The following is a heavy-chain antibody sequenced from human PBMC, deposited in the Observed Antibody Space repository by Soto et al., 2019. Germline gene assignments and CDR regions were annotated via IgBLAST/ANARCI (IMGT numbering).Heavy chain of an antibody. V-gene: IGHV3-66*01. CDR1: GFTVSSKY. CDR3: XXXXXXXXXXXXXXXXLDV. J-gene: IGHJ6*04. CDR2: IQSGGPT. Sequence: EVHLVESGGGLVQPGGSLRLSCAASGFTVSSKYMSWVRQAPGKGLEWVSLIQSGGPTYYADSVKGRCTISRDTSENTXXXXXXXXXXXXXXXXXXXXXXXXXXXXXXXXXXLDVWGKGTTVTVSS.